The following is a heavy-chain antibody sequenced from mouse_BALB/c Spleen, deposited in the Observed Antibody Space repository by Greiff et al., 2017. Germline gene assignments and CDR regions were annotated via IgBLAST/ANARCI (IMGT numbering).Heavy chain of an antibody. CDR3: AREGNWDY. V-gene: IGHV1-80*01. Sequence: QVQLQQSGAELVRPGSSVKISCKASGYAFSSYRMNWVKQRPGQGLEWIGQIYPGDGDTNFNGKFKGKATLTADKSSSTAYMQLSSLTSEDSAVYFCAREGNWDYWGQGTTLTVPS. D-gene: IGHD4-1*01. J-gene: IGHJ2*01. CDR1: GYAFSSYR. CDR2: IYPGDGDT.